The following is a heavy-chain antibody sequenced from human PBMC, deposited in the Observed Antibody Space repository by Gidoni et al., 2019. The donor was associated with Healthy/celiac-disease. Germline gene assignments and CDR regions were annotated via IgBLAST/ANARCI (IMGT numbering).Heavy chain of an antibody. J-gene: IGHJ4*02. CDR3: ARWSVWCSSTSCSVDY. CDR1: GFTFSSYS. Sequence: EVQLVESGGGLVKPGGSLRLSCAASGFTFSSYSMNWVRQAPGKGLEWVSSISSSSSYIYYADSVKGRFTISRDNAKNSLYLQMNSLRAEDTAVYYCARWSVWCSSTSCSVDYWGQGTLVTVSS. D-gene: IGHD2-2*01. CDR2: ISSSSSYI. V-gene: IGHV3-21*01.